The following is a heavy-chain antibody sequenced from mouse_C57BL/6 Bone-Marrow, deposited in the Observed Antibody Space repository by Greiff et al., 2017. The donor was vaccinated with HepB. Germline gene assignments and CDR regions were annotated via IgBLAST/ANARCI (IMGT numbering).Heavy chain of an antibody. D-gene: IGHD4-1*01. Sequence: EVQRVESGPELVKPGASVKIPCKASGYTFTDYNMDWVKQSHGKSLEWIGDINPNNGGTIYNQKFKGKATLTVDKSSSTAYMELRSLTSEDTAVYYCARNWAHWYFDVWGTGTTVTVSS. J-gene: IGHJ1*03. CDR2: INPNNGGT. V-gene: IGHV1-18*01. CDR1: GYTFTDYN. CDR3: ARNWAHWYFDV.